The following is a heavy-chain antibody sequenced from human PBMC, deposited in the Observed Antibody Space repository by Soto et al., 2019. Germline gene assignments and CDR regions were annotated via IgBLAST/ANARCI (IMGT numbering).Heavy chain of an antibody. CDR1: GDSISSSSYY. D-gene: IGHD3-22*01. CDR3: ARGENTYYYDSSGLH. J-gene: IGHJ4*02. Sequence: PSETLSLTCTVSGDSISSSSYYWGWIRQPPGKGLEWIGSIYYSGSTYYNPSLKSRVTISVDTSKNQFSLKLSSVTAADTAVYYCARGENTYYYDSSGLHWGQGTLVTVSS. CDR2: IYYSGST. V-gene: IGHV4-39*01.